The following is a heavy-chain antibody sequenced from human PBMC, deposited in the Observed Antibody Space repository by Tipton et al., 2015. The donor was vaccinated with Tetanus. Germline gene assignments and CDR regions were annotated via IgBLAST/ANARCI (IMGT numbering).Heavy chain of an antibody. D-gene: IGHD1/OR15-1a*01. CDR1: GDSISFYY. Sequence: TLSLTCTVSGDSISFYYWRWIRQPPGKGLEWIGYIYYSGNTKYNRSLKSRVTMSVDTSKNQFSLNLTSVTPADTAVYYCARDLRRDQQNNWFDPWGQGTLVTVSS. V-gene: IGHV4-59*01. J-gene: IGHJ5*02. CDR3: ARDLRRDQQNNWFDP. CDR2: IYYSGNT.